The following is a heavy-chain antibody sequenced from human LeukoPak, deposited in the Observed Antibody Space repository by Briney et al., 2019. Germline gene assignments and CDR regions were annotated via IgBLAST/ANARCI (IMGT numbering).Heavy chain of an antibody. D-gene: IGHD2-2*01. V-gene: IGHV3-21*01. CDR3: AKDWGDIVVVPAAPALVN. Sequence: GGSLRLSCAASGFSFSAYSMNWVRQAPGKGLEWVSSISSSSSYIYYADSVRGRFTTSRDNAKNSLYLQMNSLRVEDTAVYFCAKDWGDIVVVPAAPALVNWGQGTLVTVSS. CDR2: ISSSSSYI. J-gene: IGHJ4*02. CDR1: GFSFSAYS.